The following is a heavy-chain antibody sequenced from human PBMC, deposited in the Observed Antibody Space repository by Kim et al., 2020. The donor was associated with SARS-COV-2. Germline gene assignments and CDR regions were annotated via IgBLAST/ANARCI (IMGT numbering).Heavy chain of an antibody. V-gene: IGHV4-59*08. J-gene: IGHJ4*01. Sequence: SETLSLTCTVSGGSISSYYWSWIRQPPRKGLEWIGYIYYSGSTNYNPSLKTRVTISVDTSKNQFSLKLSSVTAADTAVYYCARHRFGGVIGDFDYWGHGT. CDR2: IYYSGST. CDR1: GGSISSYY. D-gene: IGHD3-16*02. CDR3: ARHRFGGVIGDFDY.